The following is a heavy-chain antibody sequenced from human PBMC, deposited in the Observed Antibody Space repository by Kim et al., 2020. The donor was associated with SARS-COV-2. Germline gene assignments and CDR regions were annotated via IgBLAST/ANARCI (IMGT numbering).Heavy chain of an antibody. V-gene: IGHV3-30*18. CDR3: AKDLIAARRRGYYYYYGMDV. CDR1: GFTFSSYG. Sequence: GGSLRLSCAASGFTFSSYGMHWVRQAPGKGLEWVAVISYDGSNKYYADSVKGRFTISRDNSKNTLYLQMNSLRAEDTAVYYCAKDLIAARRRGYYYYYGMDVWGQGTTVTVSS. D-gene: IGHD6-6*01. CDR2: ISYDGSNK. J-gene: IGHJ6*02.